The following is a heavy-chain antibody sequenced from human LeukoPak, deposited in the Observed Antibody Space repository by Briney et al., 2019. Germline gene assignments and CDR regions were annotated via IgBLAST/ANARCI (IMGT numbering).Heavy chain of an antibody. CDR3: ARLGQPLPTDY. D-gene: IGHD2-2*01. CDR2: IYPGDSDT. V-gene: IGHV5-51*01. J-gene: IGHJ4*02. CDR1: GYSFTSYW. Sequence: KHGESLKISCKGSGYSFTSYWSGWVRQMPGKGLECMGIIYPGDSDTTNRPSFQGQVTISADKSISTAYLQWSSLKASDTAMYYCARLGQPLPTDYWGQGTLVTVSS.